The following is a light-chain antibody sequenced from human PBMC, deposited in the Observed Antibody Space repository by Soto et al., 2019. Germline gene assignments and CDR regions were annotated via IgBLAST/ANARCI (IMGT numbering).Light chain of an antibody. V-gene: IGKV3-15*01. CDR3: QQYNNWPFT. CDR1: QSVSSN. Sequence: EIVMTQSPATLSVSPGERATLSCRASQSVSSNLAWYQQKPGQAPRLLIYGASTRATGIPARFSGSGSGTXXXXXISSLQSEDFAVYYCQQYNNWPFTFGGGTKVEIK. CDR2: GAS. J-gene: IGKJ4*01.